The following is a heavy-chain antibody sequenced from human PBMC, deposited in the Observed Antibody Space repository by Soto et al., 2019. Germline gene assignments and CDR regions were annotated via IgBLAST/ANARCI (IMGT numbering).Heavy chain of an antibody. CDR1: GGSISSSSYY. V-gene: IGHV4-39*01. Sequence: SETLSLTCTVSGGSISSSSYYWGWIRQPPGKGLEWIGSIYYSGSTYYNPSLKSRVTISVDTSKNQFSLKLSSVTAADTAVYYCARTPGSETGYCSGWYWDYFDYWGQGTLVTVSS. J-gene: IGHJ4*02. CDR2: IYYSGST. CDR3: ARTPGSETGYCSGWYWDYFDY. D-gene: IGHD6-19*01.